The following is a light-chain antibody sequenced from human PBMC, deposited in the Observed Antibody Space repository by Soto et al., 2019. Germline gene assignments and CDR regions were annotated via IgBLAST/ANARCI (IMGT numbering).Light chain of an antibody. V-gene: IGKV1-39*01. Sequence: DIQMTQCPSSLSASVGDRVTITCRASQSISSYLNLYQQKLGKAPKLLIYAASSLQSGVPSRFSGSGSGTDFTLTISSLQPEDFATYYCQQSYSTPRTFGQGTKVDIK. J-gene: IGKJ1*01. CDR2: AAS. CDR3: QQSYSTPRT. CDR1: QSISSY.